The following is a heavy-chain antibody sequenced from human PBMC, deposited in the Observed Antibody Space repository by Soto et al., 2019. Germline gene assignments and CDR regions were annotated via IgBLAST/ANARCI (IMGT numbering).Heavy chain of an antibody. D-gene: IGHD1-26*01. CDR3: ARRGVANSRDAFDI. V-gene: IGHV1-69*01. CDR2: AIPVYGST. J-gene: IGHJ3*02. CDR1: GGTFSNYA. Sequence: QVQLVQSGAEVKKPGTSVKVSCEVSGGTFSNYAITWVRQAPGQGLKWLGGAIPVYGSTNYAQKFQGRVTITAGESATTTFMELSSLRSDDTAVYYCARRGVANSRDAFDIWGQGTLVTVS.